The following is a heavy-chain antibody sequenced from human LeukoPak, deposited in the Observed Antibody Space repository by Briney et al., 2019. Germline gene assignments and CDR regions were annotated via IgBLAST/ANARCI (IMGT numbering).Heavy chain of an antibody. Sequence: PSETLSLTCAVYGGSFSGYYWSWIRQPPGKGLEWIGEINHSGSTNYNPSLKSRVTISVDTSKNQFSLKLSSVTAADTAVYYCARPYGSGCPGIVHFDYWGQGTLVTVSS. J-gene: IGHJ4*02. CDR2: INHSGST. CDR1: GGSFSGYY. D-gene: IGHD3-10*01. V-gene: IGHV4-34*01. CDR3: ARPYGSGCPGIVHFDY.